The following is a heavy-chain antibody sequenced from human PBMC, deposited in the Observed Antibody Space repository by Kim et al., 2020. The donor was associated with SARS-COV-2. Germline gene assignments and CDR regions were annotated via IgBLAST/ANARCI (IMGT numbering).Heavy chain of an antibody. D-gene: IGHD1-26*01. V-gene: IGHV3-74*01. J-gene: IGHJ4*02. Sequence: YTESVQSRDTNSRDNDKNTMYLQMNGLSAEETAVYYCTRVLVGAAGLFDYWGQGALVTVSS. CDR3: TRVLVGAAGLFDY.